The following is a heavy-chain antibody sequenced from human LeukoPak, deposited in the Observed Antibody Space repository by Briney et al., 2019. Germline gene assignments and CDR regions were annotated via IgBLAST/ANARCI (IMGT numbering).Heavy chain of an antibody. D-gene: IGHD5-18*01. CDR1: GFTFSSYA. CDR2: ISYDGSNK. V-gene: IGHV3-30-3*01. Sequence: PGGSLRLSCAASGFTFSSYAMHWVRQAPGKGLECVAVISYDGSNKYYADSVKGRFTISRDNSKNTLYLQMNSLRAEDTAVYYCARRGYSYGSTGYYFDYWGQGTLVTVSS. CDR3: ARRGYSYGSTGYYFDY. J-gene: IGHJ4*02.